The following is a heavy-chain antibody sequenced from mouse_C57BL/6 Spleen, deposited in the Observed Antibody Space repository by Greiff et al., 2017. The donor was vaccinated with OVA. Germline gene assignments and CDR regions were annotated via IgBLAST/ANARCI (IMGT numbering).Heavy chain of an antibody. V-gene: IGHV1-85*01. D-gene: IGHD2-2*01. CDR3: SYGYDCDY. CDR1: GYTFTSYD. J-gene: IGHJ2*01. Sequence: QVQLKESGPELVKPGASVKLSCKASGYTFTSYDINWVKQRPGQGLEWIGWIYPRDGSTKYNEKFKGKATLTVDTSSSTAYMELHSLTSEDSAVYFCSYGYDCDYWGQGTTLTVSS. CDR2: IYPRDGST.